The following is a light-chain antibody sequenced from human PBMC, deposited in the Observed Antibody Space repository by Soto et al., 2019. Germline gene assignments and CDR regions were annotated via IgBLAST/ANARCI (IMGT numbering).Light chain of an antibody. Sequence: QSVLTQPRSVSGSPGQSVTISCTGTSSDVGGYNYVSWYQQHPGKAPKLMIYDVSKRPSGVPDRSSGSKSGNTASLTISGLQAEDEADYYCCSYAGSYTWVFGGGT. J-gene: IGLJ3*02. CDR2: DVS. CDR1: SSDVGGYNY. V-gene: IGLV2-11*01. CDR3: CSYAGSYTWV.